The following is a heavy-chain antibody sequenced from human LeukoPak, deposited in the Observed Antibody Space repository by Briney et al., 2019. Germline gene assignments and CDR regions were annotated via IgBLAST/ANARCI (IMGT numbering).Heavy chain of an antibody. Sequence: GGSLRLSCAASGFTFSSYSMNWVRQAPGKGLEWVSYISSSSSTIYYADSVKGRFTISRDNAKNSLYLQMNSLRDEDTAVYYCAKSRSIITPYYFDYWGQGTLVTVSS. V-gene: IGHV3-48*02. CDR1: GFTFSSYS. D-gene: IGHD3-22*01. J-gene: IGHJ4*02. CDR3: AKSRSIITPYYFDY. CDR2: ISSSSSTI.